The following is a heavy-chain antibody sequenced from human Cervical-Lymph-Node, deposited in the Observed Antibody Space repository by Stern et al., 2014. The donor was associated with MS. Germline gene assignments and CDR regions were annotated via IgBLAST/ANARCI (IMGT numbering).Heavy chain of an antibody. Sequence: DQLVESGAEVKKAGASVKVSCKASGYIFTGYMHWIRQTPGQGPEWMGRINLDTGGTDYAQNFQGRVTMTGDTSIPTAYMELTSLRYDDTAVYFCARGADMERFQIDYWGQGTLVTVSS. J-gene: IGHJ4*02. V-gene: IGHV1-2*06. D-gene: IGHD1-1*01. CDR1: GYIFTGY. CDR3: ARGADMERFQIDY. CDR2: INLDTGGT.